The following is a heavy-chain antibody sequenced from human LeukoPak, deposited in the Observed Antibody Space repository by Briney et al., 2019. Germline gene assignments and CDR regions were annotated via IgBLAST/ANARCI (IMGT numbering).Heavy chain of an antibody. Sequence: GGSLRLSCAASGFTVSGNPMSWVRQAPGKGLNWVSIIYSGGTTYYADSAKSGFTTSRDNSKNTQFLKMSSLRAEDTADYYCARDAYYGGSRDAFDIWGRGTIVTVSS. V-gene: IGHV3-53*01. CDR2: IYSGGTT. CDR3: ARDAYYGGSRDAFDI. D-gene: IGHD4-23*01. CDR1: GFTVSGNP. J-gene: IGHJ3*02.